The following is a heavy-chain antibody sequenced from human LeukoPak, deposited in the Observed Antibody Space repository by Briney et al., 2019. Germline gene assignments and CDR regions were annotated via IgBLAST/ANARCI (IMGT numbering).Heavy chain of an antibody. D-gene: IGHD1-26*01. CDR3: ARDSSLIGVGALSGMDV. J-gene: IGHJ6*02. CDR1: GFTFSSYA. CDR2: ISYDGSNK. V-gene: IGHV3-30*04. Sequence: GGSLRLSCAASGFTFSSYAMHWVRQAPGEGLEWVAVISYDGSNKYYADSVKGRFTISRDNSKNTLYLQMNSLRAEDTAVYYCARDSSLIGVGALSGMDVWGQGTTVTVSS.